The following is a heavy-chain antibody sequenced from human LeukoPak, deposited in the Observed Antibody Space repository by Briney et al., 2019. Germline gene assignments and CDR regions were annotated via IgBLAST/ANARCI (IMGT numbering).Heavy chain of an antibody. CDR3: AREVQLERRYYYYMDV. CDR2: IYYSGST. Sequence: SETLSLTCTVSGGSISSYYWSWIRQPPGKGLEWIGYIYYSGSTNYNPSLKSRVTISVDTSKNQFSLKLSSVTAADTAVYYCAREVQLERRYYYYMDVWGKGTTVTISS. J-gene: IGHJ6*03. CDR1: GGSISSYY. D-gene: IGHD1-1*01. V-gene: IGHV4-59*08.